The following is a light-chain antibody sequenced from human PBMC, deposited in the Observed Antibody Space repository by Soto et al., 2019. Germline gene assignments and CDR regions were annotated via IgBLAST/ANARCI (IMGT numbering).Light chain of an antibody. CDR1: SSDIGDYNY. Sequence: QSALTQPPSASGSPGQSVTFSCTGTSSDIGDYNYVSWYQQHPGKAPKLMIYEVTDRPSGVSNRFSGSKSGNTASLTISGLQAEDEAEYYCSSYTNINTRACVFGTGTKLTVL. J-gene: IGLJ1*01. CDR2: EVT. CDR3: SSYTNINTRACV. V-gene: IGLV2-14*01.